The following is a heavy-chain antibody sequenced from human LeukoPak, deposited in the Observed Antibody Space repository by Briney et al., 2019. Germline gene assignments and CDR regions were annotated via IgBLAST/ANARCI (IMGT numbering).Heavy chain of an antibody. CDR2: IHYSGTT. Sequence: SETLSLTCTVSGGSISSGDHYRGWIRQHPGKGLEWIGYIHYSGTTYYNPSLKSRITISVDTSNNQFSLNLSSVTAADTAVYYCARRKADDSTDYYNWFDPWGQGTLVTVSS. J-gene: IGHJ5*02. CDR1: GGSISSGDHY. CDR3: ARRKADDSTDYYNWFDP. V-gene: IGHV4-31*03. D-gene: IGHD3-22*01.